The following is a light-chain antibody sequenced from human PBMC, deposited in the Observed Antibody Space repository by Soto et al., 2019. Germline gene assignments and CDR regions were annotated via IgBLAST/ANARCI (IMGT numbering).Light chain of an antibody. CDR2: DAS. J-gene: IGKJ3*01. Sequence: DIQMTQSPSSLSASVGDRVTITCQASDDIDNFLSWYQQTPGKAPKLLIYDASTFQRGVPSRFSGGRSGTDFTLPISSLQHAEFAAYYCQQYDNLAFTFGPGTKMDVK. V-gene: IGKV1-33*01. CDR1: DDIDNF. CDR3: QQYDNLAFT.